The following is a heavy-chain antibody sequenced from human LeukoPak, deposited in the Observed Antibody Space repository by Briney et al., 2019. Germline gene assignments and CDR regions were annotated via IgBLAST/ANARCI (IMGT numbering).Heavy chain of an antibody. CDR1: GFTFSSYA. D-gene: IGHD3-10*02. Sequence: GRSLRLSCAASGFTFSSYAMHWVRQAPGKGLEWVAVISYDGSNKYYADSVKGRFTISRDNSKNTLYLQMNSLRAEDTAVYYCAKFFTGEYVRAFDVWGRGTMVTVSS. J-gene: IGHJ3*01. CDR3: AKFFTGEYVRAFDV. CDR2: ISYDGSNK. V-gene: IGHV3-30*18.